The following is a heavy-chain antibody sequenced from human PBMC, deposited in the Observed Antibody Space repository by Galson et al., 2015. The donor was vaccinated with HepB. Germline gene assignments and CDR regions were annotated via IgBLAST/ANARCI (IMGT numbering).Heavy chain of an antibody. CDR1: GFTFSSYA. V-gene: IGHV3-30*04. Sequence: SLRLSCAASGFTFSSYAMNWVRQAPGKGLEWVAVMSYDGSKIHYADSVKGRVTISRDNSKNTLFLQMNSLRGEDTAVYYCARTDSSGWYQDAFDIWGQGTMVTVSS. J-gene: IGHJ3*02. CDR2: MSYDGSKI. CDR3: ARTDSSGWYQDAFDI. D-gene: IGHD6-19*01.